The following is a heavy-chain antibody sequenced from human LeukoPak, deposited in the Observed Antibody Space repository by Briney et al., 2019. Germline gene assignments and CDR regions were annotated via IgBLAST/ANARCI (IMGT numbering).Heavy chain of an antibody. CDR1: GGSISSYY. D-gene: IGHD3-9*01. J-gene: IGHJ4*02. CDR2: IYYSGST. V-gene: IGHV4-59*01. CDR3: ARGRYFDWFHDY. Sequence: PSETLSLTCTVSGGSISSYYWSWIRQPPGKGLEWIGYIYYSGSTNYNPSLKSRVTISVDTSKNQFSLKLSSVTAADTAVYYCARGRYFDWFHDYWGQGTLVTVSS.